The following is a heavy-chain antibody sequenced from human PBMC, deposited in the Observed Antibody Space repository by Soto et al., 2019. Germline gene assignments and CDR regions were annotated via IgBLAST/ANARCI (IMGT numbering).Heavy chain of an antibody. J-gene: IGHJ5*02. V-gene: IGHV3-33*01. D-gene: IGHD1-1*01. CDR2: IWYDGSNQ. CDR1: GFTFRNHG. CDR3: ARWSNNKVVDP. Sequence: QVQLVESGGGVVQPGRSLRLSCAASGFTFRNHGMHWVRQAPGKGLEWVAVIWYDGSNQYYAESVKGRFTISRDNSKDRMYLQMNSLRDEDTAVYYCARWSNNKVVDPWGQGTLVTVSS.